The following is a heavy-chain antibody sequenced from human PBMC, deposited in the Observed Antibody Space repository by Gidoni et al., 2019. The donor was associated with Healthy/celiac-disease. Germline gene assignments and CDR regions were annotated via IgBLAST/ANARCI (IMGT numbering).Heavy chain of an antibody. CDR3: AKDGTYYDFWSGYSPASDAFDI. V-gene: IGHV3-23*01. Sequence: EVQLLESGGGLVQPGGSLGLSCSASGFTFSSYAIIWVRQAPGKGLEWVSAISGSGGSTYYADSVKGRFTISRDNSKNTLYLQMNSLRAEDTAVYYCAKDGTYYDFWSGYSPASDAFDIWGQGTMVTVSS. D-gene: IGHD3-3*01. CDR2: ISGSGGST. CDR1: GFTFSSYA. J-gene: IGHJ3*02.